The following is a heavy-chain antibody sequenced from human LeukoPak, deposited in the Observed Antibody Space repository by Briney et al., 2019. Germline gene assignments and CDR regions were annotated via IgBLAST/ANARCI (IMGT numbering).Heavy chain of an antibody. D-gene: IGHD3-3*01. CDR2: IKHSGST. V-gene: IGHV4-34*01. Sequence: SETLSLTCAVYGVSFSGYYWSWVRQPPGKGLEWTGEIKHSGSTNYNPSLKSRVTISVDTSKNQFSLKLSSVTAADTAVYYCARGLGYDFWCRSLDVWGKGTTVTVSS. CDR3: ARGLGYDFWCRSLDV. J-gene: IGHJ6*04. CDR1: GVSFSGYY.